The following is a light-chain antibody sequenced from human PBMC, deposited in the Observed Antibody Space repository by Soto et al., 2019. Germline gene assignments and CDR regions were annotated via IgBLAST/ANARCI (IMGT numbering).Light chain of an antibody. Sequence: DIQMTQSPSTLSASVGDRVTITCRASQGISGWLAWYQQKPGTAPKLLIYEASNLESGVPSRFSGSGSGTEFTLTISSLQPDDFATYYCQQYYSDWTFGQGTKVDNK. CDR3: QQYYSDWT. CDR1: QGISGW. V-gene: IGKV1-5*01. CDR2: EAS. J-gene: IGKJ1*01.